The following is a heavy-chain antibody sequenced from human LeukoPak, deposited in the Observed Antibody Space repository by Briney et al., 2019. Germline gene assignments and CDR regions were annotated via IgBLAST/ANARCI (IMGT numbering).Heavy chain of an antibody. D-gene: IGHD3-10*01. J-gene: IGHJ5*02. Sequence: SETLSLTCTVSGVSISSYYWSWIRQPAGKGLEWIGRIHTSGSTKYNPSLMSRVTMSVDTSKNQFSLKVSSVTAADTAVYYCARDRYYYGSGRMGSWTNWFDPWGQGTLVTVSS. V-gene: IGHV4-4*07. CDR3: ARDRYYYGSGRMGSWTNWFDP. CDR2: IHTSGST. CDR1: GVSISSYY.